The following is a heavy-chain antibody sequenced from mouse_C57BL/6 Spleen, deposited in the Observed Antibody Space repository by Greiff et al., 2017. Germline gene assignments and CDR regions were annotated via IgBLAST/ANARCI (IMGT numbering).Heavy chain of an antibody. CDR2: INPSNGGT. Sequence: QVQLQQPGPELVKPGASVKLSCKASGYTFTSYWMHWVKQRPGQGLEWIGNINPSNGGTYYKEKFKSKATLTVDQSSNTAYMQLSSLTSEYSAVYYCAREATVVATGYFDVWGTGTTVTVSS. D-gene: IGHD1-1*01. V-gene: IGHV1-53*01. CDR3: AREATVVATGYFDV. CDR1: GYTFTSYW. J-gene: IGHJ1*03.